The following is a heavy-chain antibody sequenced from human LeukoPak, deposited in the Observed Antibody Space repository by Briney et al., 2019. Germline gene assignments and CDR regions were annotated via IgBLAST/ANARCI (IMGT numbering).Heavy chain of an antibody. V-gene: IGHV1-18*01. Sequence: ASVKVSCKASGYTFTSYVISWVRQAPGQGLEWMGWISAYNGNTNYAQKLQGRVTMTTDTSTSTAYMELRSLRSDDTAVYYCARDGGLGDVVVTAIPGYWGQGTLVTVSS. CDR3: ARDGGLGDVVVTAIPGY. CDR1: GYTFTSYV. J-gene: IGHJ4*02. CDR2: ISAYNGNT. D-gene: IGHD2-21*02.